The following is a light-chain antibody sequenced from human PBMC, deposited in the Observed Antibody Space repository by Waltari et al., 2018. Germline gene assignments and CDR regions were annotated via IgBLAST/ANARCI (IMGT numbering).Light chain of an antibody. V-gene: IGKV1-33*01. CDR1: QDIRNF. CDR2: DAS. J-gene: IGKJ4*01. CDR3: QQYYDLPLT. Sequence: DIQMTQSPSSLSAYVGDIVSITCQASQDIRNFLNWFQLKPGKSPKVLIYDASNLETGVPSRFSGRKSGTEFTLTISGLQPEDFATYFCQQYYDLPLTFGGGTKVEI.